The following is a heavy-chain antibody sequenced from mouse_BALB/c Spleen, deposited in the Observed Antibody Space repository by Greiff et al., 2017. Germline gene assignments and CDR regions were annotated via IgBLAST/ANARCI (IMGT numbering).Heavy chain of an antibody. J-gene: IGHJ4*01. CDR3: AYGYYYAMDY. D-gene: IGHD1-1*01. CDR1: GYTFTSYT. CDR2: INPSSGYT. Sequence: VQLQQSAAELARPGASVKMSCKASGYTFTSYTMHWVKQRPGQGLEWIGYINPSSGYTEYNQKFKDKTTLTADKSSSTAYMQLSSLTSEDSAVYYCAYGYYYAMDYWGQGTSVTVSA. V-gene: IGHV1-4*02.